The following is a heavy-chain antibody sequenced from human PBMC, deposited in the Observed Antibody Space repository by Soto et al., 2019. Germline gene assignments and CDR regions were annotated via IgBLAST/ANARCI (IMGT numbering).Heavy chain of an antibody. CDR2: IYPGDSDT. V-gene: IGHV5-51*01. J-gene: IGHJ5*02. CDR3: ARQRYCSGGSCYMAPPNWFDP. CDR1: GYSFTSYW. D-gene: IGHD2-15*01. Sequence: LGESLKISCKGSGYSFTSYWIGWVRQMPGKGLEWMGIIYPGDSDTRYSPSFQGQVTISADKSISTAYLQWSSLKASDTAMYYCARQRYCSGGSCYMAPPNWFDPWGQGTLVT.